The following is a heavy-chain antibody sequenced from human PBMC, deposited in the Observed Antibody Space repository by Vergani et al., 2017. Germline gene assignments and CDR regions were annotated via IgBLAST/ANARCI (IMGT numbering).Heavy chain of an antibody. Sequence: QVQLVKSGAEVGKPGASVKISCKASGYTFTAYYIHWVRQAHEQGLEWVGVISPDGFSTFYAQKFQGRVTITRDTSTSTVYMELTSLTSEDSAISYCARDGGSGVEVPAAIRYYYYYMDVWGEGTTVTVSS. D-gene: IGHD2-2*01. CDR3: ARDGGSGVEVPAAIRYYYYYMDV. CDR1: GYTFTAYY. J-gene: IGHJ6*03. CDR2: ISPDGFST. V-gene: IGHV1-46*01.